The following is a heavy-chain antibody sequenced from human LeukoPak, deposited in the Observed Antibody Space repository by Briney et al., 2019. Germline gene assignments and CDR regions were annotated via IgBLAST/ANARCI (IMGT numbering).Heavy chain of an antibody. V-gene: IGHV3-21*06. CDR3: ARDPYSGNYGAYYYYYMDV. D-gene: IGHD1-26*01. CDR2: ITSSSSYI. CDR1: EFTFSSYE. Sequence: GGSLRLSCAASEFTFSSYEMNWVRQAPGKGLEWVSSITSSSSYIYYADSVKGRFTISRDNAKNSLYLQMDSLRVEDTAEYYCARDPYSGNYGAYYYYYMDVWGKGTTVTVSS. J-gene: IGHJ6*03.